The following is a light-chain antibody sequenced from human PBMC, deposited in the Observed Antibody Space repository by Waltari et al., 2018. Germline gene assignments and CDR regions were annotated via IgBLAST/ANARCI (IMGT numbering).Light chain of an antibody. J-gene: IGLJ1*01. V-gene: IGLV2-18*02. Sequence: QSVLAQPRSVSGSPGQSVTISCSGTSSDIGGFNRVSWYQQPPGTAPKVIIYGVNNRPSGIPDRFSGAKSGNRASLTISGLQVDDESDYFCASYRDGKSYVFGSGTKVTVL. CDR2: GVN. CDR1: SSDIGGFNR. CDR3: ASYRDGKSYV.